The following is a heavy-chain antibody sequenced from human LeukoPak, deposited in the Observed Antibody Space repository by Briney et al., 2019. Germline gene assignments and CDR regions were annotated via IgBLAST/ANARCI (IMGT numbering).Heavy chain of an antibody. CDR2: ISGSGGST. CDR1: GGSFSVYY. V-gene: IGHV3-23*01. CDR3: AKDDRIQTRRYSYNY. Sequence: ETLSLTCAVYGGSFSVYYWSWIRQPPGKGLEWVSVISGSGGSTSYADSVKGRFTISRDNSMNTLYLQMNSLRAEDTAVYYCAKDDRIQTRRYSYNYWGQGTLVTVSS. J-gene: IGHJ4*02. D-gene: IGHD5-18*01.